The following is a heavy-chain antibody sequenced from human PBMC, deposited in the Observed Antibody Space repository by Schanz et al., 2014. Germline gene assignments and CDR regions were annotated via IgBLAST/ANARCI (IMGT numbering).Heavy chain of an antibody. J-gene: IGHJ4*02. CDR1: GFTFSSFW. Sequence: EVQLVESGGGLVQPGGSLRLSCAASGFTFSSFWMSWVRQAPGKGLEWVANIKEDGSEKYYVDSVKGRFTISRDNAKNSLYLQMNSLRAEDTAVYYCARGYSNIWSPMAYWGQGTLVAVSS. CDR2: IKEDGSEK. V-gene: IGHV3-7*01. CDR3: ARGYSNIWSPMAY. D-gene: IGHD6-13*01.